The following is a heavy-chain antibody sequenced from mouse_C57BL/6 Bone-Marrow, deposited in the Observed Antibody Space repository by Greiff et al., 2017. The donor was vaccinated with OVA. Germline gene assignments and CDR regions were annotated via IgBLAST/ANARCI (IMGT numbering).Heavy chain of an antibody. V-gene: IGHV1-59*01. D-gene: IGHD1-1*01. CDR3: ARSHYYGSSYNAMDY. CDR1: GYTFTSYW. CDR2: IDPSDSYT. Sequence: VKLQESGAELVRPGTSVKLSCKASGYTFTSYWMHWVKQRPGQGLEWIGVIDPSDSYTNYNQKFKGKATLTVDTSSSTAYMQLSSLTSEDSAVYYCARSHYYGSSYNAMDYWGQGTSVTVSS. J-gene: IGHJ4*01.